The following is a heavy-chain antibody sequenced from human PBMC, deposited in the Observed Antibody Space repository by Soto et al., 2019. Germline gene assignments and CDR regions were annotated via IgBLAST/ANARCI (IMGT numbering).Heavy chain of an antibody. D-gene: IGHD3-22*01. Sequence: PGGSLRLSCAASGFTFSSYAMHWVRQAPGKGLEWVAVISYDGSNKYYADSVKGRFTISRDNSKNTLYLQMSSLRAEDTAVYYCARDSIYDSSGYWFDYWGQGTLVTVSS. CDR1: GFTFSSYA. CDR2: ISYDGSNK. CDR3: ARDSIYDSSGYWFDY. J-gene: IGHJ4*02. V-gene: IGHV3-30-3*01.